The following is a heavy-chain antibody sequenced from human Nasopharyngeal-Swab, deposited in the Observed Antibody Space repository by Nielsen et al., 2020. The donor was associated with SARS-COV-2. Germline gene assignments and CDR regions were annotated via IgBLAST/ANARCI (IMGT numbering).Heavy chain of an antibody. CDR2: IGDKDHNYAT. J-gene: IGHJ4*02. Sequence: GESLKISCAASGFIFSASAIHWVRQASGKGLEWVGRIGDKDHNYATTYGASVQGRFTIPRDDSKNTAFLQMDSLKTEDTAFYYCTTDFYFDYWGQGTLVTVSS. CDR3: TTDFYFDY. CDR1: GFIFSASA. V-gene: IGHV3-73*01.